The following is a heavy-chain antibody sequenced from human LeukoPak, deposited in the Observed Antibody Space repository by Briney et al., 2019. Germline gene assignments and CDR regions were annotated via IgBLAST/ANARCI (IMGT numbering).Heavy chain of an antibody. CDR1: GFTVSSNY. CDR3: AREGATAADFDL. J-gene: IGHJ2*01. V-gene: IGHV3-53*01. CDR2: IYSGGST. Sequence: GGSLRLSCAASGFTVSSNYMSWVGQAPGKGLEWVSVIYSGGSTYYADSVKGRFTISRDNSKNTLYLQMNSLRAEDTAVYYSAREGATAADFDLWGRGTLVTVSS. D-gene: IGHD1-26*01.